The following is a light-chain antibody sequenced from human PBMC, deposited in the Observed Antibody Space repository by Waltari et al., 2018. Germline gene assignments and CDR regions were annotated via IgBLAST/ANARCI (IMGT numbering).Light chain of an antibody. CDR1: SGHSSNV. CDR2: VNSDGSH. J-gene: IGLJ3*02. CDR3: QTGGHGTGV. V-gene: IGLV4-69*01. Sequence: QLVLTQSPSASASLGASVKLTCTLSSGHSSNVIAWLQQQPEKGPRYLMKVNSDGSHSKGDEIPDRVSGSSSGTERYLTIPRLQSEDEADYYCQTGGHGTGVFGGGTKLTVL.